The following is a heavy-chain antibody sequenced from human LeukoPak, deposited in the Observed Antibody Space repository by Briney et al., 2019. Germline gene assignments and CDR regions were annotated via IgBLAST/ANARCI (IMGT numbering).Heavy chain of an antibody. CDR3: AKDKYGSGSYYFDY. CDR1: GFTFDDYA. CDR2: ISWDGGST. D-gene: IGHD3-10*01. Sequence: PRGSLRLSCAASGFTFDDYAMHWVRQAPGKGLEWVSLISWDGGSTYYADSVKGRFTISRDNSKNSLYLQMNSLRAEDTALYYCAKDKYGSGSYYFDYWGQGTLVTVSS. J-gene: IGHJ4*02. V-gene: IGHV3-43D*03.